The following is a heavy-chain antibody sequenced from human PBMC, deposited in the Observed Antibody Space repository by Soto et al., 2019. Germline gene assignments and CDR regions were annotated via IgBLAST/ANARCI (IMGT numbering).Heavy chain of an antibody. J-gene: IGHJ6*02. Sequence: PSETLSLTCAVSGGSISSSNWWSWVRQPPGKGLEWIGEIYHSGSTNYNPSLKSRVTISVDKSKNQFSLKLSSVTAADTAVYYCATGPLGYYYGMDVWGQGTTVTVS. CDR1: GGSISSSNW. CDR2: IYHSGST. V-gene: IGHV4-4*02. CDR3: ATGPLGYYYGMDV. D-gene: IGHD7-27*01.